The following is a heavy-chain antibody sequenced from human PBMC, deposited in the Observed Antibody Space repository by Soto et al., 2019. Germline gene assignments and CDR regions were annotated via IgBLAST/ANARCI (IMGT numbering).Heavy chain of an antibody. V-gene: IGHV3-9*01. D-gene: IGHD5-12*01. CDR1: GFTFDDYA. CDR2: ISWNSGSI. J-gene: IGHJ4*02. Sequence: GGSLRLSCAASGFTFDDYAMHWVRQAPGKGLEWVSGISWNSGSIGYADSVKGRFTISRDNAKNSLYLQMNSLRAEDTALYYCAKDSTGSGYEPFDYWGQGTLVTVSS. CDR3: AKDSTGSGYEPFDY.